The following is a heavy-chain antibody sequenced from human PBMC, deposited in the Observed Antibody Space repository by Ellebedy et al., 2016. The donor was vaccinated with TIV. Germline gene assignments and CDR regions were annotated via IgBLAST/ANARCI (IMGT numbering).Heavy chain of an antibody. CDR1: GGSIGSTTYY. Sequence: SETLSLTXTVSGGSIGSTTYYWGWVRQPPGKGLEWIGSIYFSGGTYYNPSLKSRITMSVDTSKNQFSLKLSSVTAADTAVYYCARTTAFDVWGQGTMVTVSS. D-gene: IGHD1-14*01. J-gene: IGHJ3*01. CDR3: ARTTAFDV. V-gene: IGHV4-39*01. CDR2: IYFSGGT.